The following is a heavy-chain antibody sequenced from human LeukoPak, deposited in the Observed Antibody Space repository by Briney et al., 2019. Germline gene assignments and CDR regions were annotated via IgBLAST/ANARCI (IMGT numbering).Heavy chain of an antibody. Sequence: SQTLSLTCTVSGGSISSGGYSWSWIRQHPGKGLEWIGYIYYSGSTYYNPSLKSRVTISVDTSKNQFPLKLSSVTAADTAVYYCARGYYDSSGWYYFDYWGQGTLVTVSS. CDR1: GGSISSGGYS. CDR3: ARGYYDSSGWYYFDY. CDR2: IYYSGST. D-gene: IGHD3-22*01. V-gene: IGHV4-31*03. J-gene: IGHJ4*02.